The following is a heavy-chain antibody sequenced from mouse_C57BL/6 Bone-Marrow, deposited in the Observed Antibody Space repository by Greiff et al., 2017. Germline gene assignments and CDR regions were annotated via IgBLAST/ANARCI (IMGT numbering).Heavy chain of an antibody. V-gene: IGHV1-80*01. CDR2: IYPGDGDT. CDR3: ARGGDYDFSAWFAY. CDR1: GYAFSSYW. D-gene: IGHD2-4*01. Sequence: VQLQQSGAELVKPGASVKISCKASGYAFSSYWMNWVKQRPGQGLEWIGQIYPGDGDTNYNGKFKGKATLTADESSSTAYMQLSSLTSEDSAVYFCARGGDYDFSAWFAYWGQGTLVTVSA. J-gene: IGHJ3*01.